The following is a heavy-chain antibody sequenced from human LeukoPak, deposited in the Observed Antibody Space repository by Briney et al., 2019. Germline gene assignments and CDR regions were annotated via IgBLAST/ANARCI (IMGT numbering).Heavy chain of an antibody. V-gene: IGHV3-30*04. CDR2: ISYDGTNR. D-gene: IGHD6-13*01. J-gene: IGHJ4*02. Sequence: GGSLRLSCAASGITSSPYSLSWVRQAPGKGLESVAVISYDGTNRQYADSGKGRFSISRDNSKNTVYLQMNSLRHEDTALYYCAILGVAAAGTAYWGQGTLFTVSS. CDR1: GITSSPYS. CDR3: AILGVAAAGTAY.